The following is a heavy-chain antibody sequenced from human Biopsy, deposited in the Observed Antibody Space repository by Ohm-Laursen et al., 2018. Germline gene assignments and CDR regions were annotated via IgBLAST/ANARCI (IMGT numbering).Heavy chain of an antibody. D-gene: IGHD5-18*01. J-gene: IGHJ4*02. CDR1: GYTFTNYA. V-gene: IGHV1-18*01. Sequence: KVSCNASGYTFTNYAINWVRQAPGQGLEWLGWISVKSGNTKYTQKLQDRVTMTTDTSTNTAYMELNRLRSDDTAVYYCARGGVDTAMVENWGQGTLVTVSS. CDR2: ISVKSGNT. CDR3: ARGGVDTAMVEN.